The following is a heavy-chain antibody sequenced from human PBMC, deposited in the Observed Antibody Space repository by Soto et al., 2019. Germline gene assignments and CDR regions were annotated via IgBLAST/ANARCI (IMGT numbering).Heavy chain of an antibody. Sequence: GGSLRLSCTASGFTCSSYDMSWVRQAPGKGLEWVSTILVGGSTHYPDSVKGRFTISRDNSRNTVFLQMNSLTAGDTAVYYCAKATATGGGAFDICGQGTMVTVSS. D-gene: IGHD2-8*02. V-gene: IGHV3-23*01. J-gene: IGHJ3*02. CDR2: ILVGGST. CDR3: AKATATGGGAFDI. CDR1: GFTCSSYD.